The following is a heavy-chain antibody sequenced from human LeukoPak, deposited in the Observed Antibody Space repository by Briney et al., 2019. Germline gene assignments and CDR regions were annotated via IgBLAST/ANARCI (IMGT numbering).Heavy chain of an antibody. CDR1: GFTFSSYW. CDR2: INSGGSST. V-gene: IGHV3-74*01. CDR3: ARGFSMVRAFDI. Sequence: PGGSLRLSCAASGFTFSSYWMHWVRQAPGKGLVWVSRINSGGSSTSYADSVKGRFTISRDNAKNTLYLQMNSLRAEDTAVYYCARGFSMVRAFDIWGQGTMVTVSS. D-gene: IGHD3-10*01. J-gene: IGHJ3*02.